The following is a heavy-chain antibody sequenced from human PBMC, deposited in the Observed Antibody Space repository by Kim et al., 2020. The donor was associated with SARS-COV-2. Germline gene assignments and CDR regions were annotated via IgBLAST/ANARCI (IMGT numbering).Heavy chain of an antibody. J-gene: IGHJ4*02. V-gene: IGHV3-23*01. Sequence: ADSVKGRFTIPRDNSKNTLYLQMNSLRAEDTAVYYCAKYPSVTASGSFDYWGQGTLVTVSS. CDR3: AKYPSVTASGSFDY. D-gene: IGHD2-21*02.